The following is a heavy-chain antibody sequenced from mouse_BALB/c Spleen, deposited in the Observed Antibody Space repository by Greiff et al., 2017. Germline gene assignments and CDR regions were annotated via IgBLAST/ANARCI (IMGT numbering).Heavy chain of an antibody. D-gene: IGHD2-1*01. CDR2: IWAGGST. V-gene: IGHV2-9*02. Sequence: VQLVESGPGLVAPSQSLSITCTVSGFSLTSYGVHWVRQPPGKGLEWLGVIWAGGSTNYNSALMSRLSISKDNSKSQVFLKMNSLQTDDTAMYYCARDIYYDYYAMDYWGQGTSVTVSS. CDR1: GFSLTSYG. J-gene: IGHJ4*01. CDR3: ARDIYYDYYAMDY.